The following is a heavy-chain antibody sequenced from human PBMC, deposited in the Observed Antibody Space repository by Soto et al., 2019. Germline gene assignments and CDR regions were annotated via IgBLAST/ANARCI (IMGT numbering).Heavy chain of an antibody. CDR2: LYSSDGT. Sequence: DVQLEESGGGLIQPGGSLRLSCAASGFSFSGKNYLTWVRQAPGKGLEWVSALYSSDGTYYADSVKGRFSVSSDNSKNTFYLQLHSLRPEDTALYFCATCLQREHAVDIWGLGTMVTVSS. V-gene: IGHV3-53*01. CDR3: ATCLQREHAVDI. CDR1: GFSFSGKNY. D-gene: IGHD1-1*01. J-gene: IGHJ3*02.